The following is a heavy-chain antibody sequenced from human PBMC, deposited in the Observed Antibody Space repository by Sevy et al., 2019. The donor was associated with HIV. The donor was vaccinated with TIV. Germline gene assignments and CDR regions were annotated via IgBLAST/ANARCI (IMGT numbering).Heavy chain of an antibody. CDR2: IFSSGGT. CDR1: GFTVSSNY. CDR3: SRGATFYSDSSGRVLSVLGAFDI. J-gene: IGHJ3*02. V-gene: IGHV3-53*01. D-gene: IGHD3-22*01. Sequence: GGSLRLSCAASGFTVSSNYMSWVRQAPGKGLEWVSIIFSSGGTCYADSVQGRFTISRDNSKNMVYLQLNSLRAEDTAVFYSSRGATFYSDSSGRVLSVLGAFDIWGRGTMVTVSS.